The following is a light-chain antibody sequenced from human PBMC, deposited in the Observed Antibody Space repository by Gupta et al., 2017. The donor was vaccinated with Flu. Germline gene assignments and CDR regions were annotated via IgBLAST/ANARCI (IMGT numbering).Light chain of an antibody. CDR3: SSYTSTNTVYV. CDR2: DVS. J-gene: IGLJ1*01. CDR1: SSDVGGSNY. Sequence: SALTQPAFVSGSPGQLIPISCTGTSSDVGGSNYVSWYQQEPGKAPKVMIYDVSKRPSGVSSRFSGSKSGNTASLTMSGLEADDESDYYCSSYTSTNTVYVFGTGTKVTDL. V-gene: IGLV2-14*01.